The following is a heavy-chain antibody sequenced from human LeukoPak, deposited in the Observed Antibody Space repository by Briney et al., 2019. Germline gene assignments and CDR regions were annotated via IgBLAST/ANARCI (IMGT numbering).Heavy chain of an antibody. CDR3: ARHLYRGGDCYKDAFDI. V-gene: IGHV4-59*08. Sequence: SETLSLTCTVSGGSISSYYWSWIRQPPGKGLEWIGYIYYSGSTNYNPSLKSRVTISVDTSKNQFSLKLSSVTAADTAVYYCARHLYRGGDCYKDAFDIWGQGTMVTVSS. J-gene: IGHJ3*02. CDR1: GGSISSYY. CDR2: IYYSGST. D-gene: IGHD2-21*02.